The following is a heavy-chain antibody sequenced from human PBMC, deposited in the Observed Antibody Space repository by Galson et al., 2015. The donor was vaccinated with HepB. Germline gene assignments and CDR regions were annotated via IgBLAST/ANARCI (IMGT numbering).Heavy chain of an antibody. V-gene: IGHV3-7*03. CDR2: IKQDGSEI. D-gene: IGHD5-24*01. Sequence: SLRLSCAASGFTFSSYWMSWVRQAPGKGLEWVANIKQDGSEIYYLDSVKGRFTISRDNAKNSLYLQMNSLRAEDTAVYYCARDVKMGHGYLPYWFFDVWGRGALVTVSS. CDR1: GFTFSSYW. J-gene: IGHJ2*01. CDR3: ARDVKMGHGYLPYWFFDV.